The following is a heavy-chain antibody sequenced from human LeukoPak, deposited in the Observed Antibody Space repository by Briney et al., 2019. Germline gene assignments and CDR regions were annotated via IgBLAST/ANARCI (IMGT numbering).Heavy chain of an antibody. D-gene: IGHD5-24*01. CDR1: GFTFSSYE. J-gene: IGHJ3*02. CDR3: AREDGDAFDI. CDR2: IGSSGGSR. V-gene: IGHV3-48*03. Sequence: PGGSLRLSCIASGFTFSSYEMDWVRRAPGKGLEWVSYIGSSGGSRYYADSVKGRFTTSRDNAKNSRYLQMNSLRAEDTAVYYCAREDGDAFDIWGQGTMVTVSS.